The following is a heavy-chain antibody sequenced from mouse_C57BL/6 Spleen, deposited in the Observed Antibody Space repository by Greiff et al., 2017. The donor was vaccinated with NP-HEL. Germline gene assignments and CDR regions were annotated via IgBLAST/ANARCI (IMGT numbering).Heavy chain of an antibody. Sequence: SGPELVKPGASVKMSCKASGYTFTDYNMHWVKQSHGKSLEWIGYINPNNGGTSYNQKFKGKATLTVNKSSSTAYMELRSLTSEDSAVYYCARSGRDWYFDVWGTGTTVTVSS. CDR3: ARSGRDWYFDV. V-gene: IGHV1-22*01. CDR1: GYTFTDYN. D-gene: IGHD4-1*01. CDR2: INPNNGGT. J-gene: IGHJ1*03.